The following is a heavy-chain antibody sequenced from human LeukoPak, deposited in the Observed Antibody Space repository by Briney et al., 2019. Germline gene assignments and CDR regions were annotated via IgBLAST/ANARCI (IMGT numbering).Heavy chain of an antibody. Sequence: PGGSLRLSCAASGFSFSSYSMNWVRQAPGKGLEWVSSISSSSSHMYYADSVKGRFTISRDNAKSSLYLQMNSLRAEDTAVYYCVRSQAVAYWGQGTLVTVSS. V-gene: IGHV3-21*06. D-gene: IGHD6-19*01. CDR2: ISSSSSHM. CDR3: VRSQAVAY. CDR1: GFSFSSYS. J-gene: IGHJ4*02.